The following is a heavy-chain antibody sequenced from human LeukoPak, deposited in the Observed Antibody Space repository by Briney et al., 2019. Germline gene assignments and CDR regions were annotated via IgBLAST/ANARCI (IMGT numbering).Heavy chain of an antibody. D-gene: IGHD2-21*02. J-gene: IGHJ4*02. CDR1: GFTFSNAW. CDR2: IKSKTDGGTT. V-gene: IGHV3-15*01. CDR3: TTAYIVVVTDLREFDY. Sequence: GGSLRLSCAASGFTFSNAWMSWVRQAPGKGLEWVGRIKSKTDGGTTDYAAPVKGRFTISRDDSKNTLYLQMNSLKTEDTAVYYCTTAYIVVVTDLREFDYWGQGTLVTVSS.